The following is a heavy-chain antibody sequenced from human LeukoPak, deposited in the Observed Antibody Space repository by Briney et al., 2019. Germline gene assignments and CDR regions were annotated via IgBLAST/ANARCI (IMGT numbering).Heavy chain of an antibody. Sequence: PSQTLSLTCTVSGGSISSGSYHWSWIRQPAGKGLEWIGRIYTSGSTNYNPSLKSRVTISVDTSKNQFSLKLSSVTAADTAVYYCARVPIADFWSGYSRRGGVFDIWGQGTMVTVSS. J-gene: IGHJ3*02. D-gene: IGHD3-3*01. CDR2: IYTSGST. CDR1: GGSISSGSYH. V-gene: IGHV4-61*02. CDR3: ARVPIADFWSGYSRRGGVFDI.